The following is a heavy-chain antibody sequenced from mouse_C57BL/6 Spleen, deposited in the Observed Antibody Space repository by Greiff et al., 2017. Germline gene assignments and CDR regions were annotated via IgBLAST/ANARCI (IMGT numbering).Heavy chain of an antibody. Sequence: VQLQQPGPELVMPGASVQIPCKASGYTFTDYYMDWVKQSHGKSLEWIGDINPNNGGTIYNQKFKGKATLTVDKSSSTAYMELRSLTTEDTAVYYCARRWDDWYFGVWGTGATVTVSS. V-gene: IGHV1-18*01. J-gene: IGHJ1*03. CDR2: INPNNGGT. CDR1: GYTFTDYY. CDR3: ARRWDDWYFGV. D-gene: IGHD4-1*01.